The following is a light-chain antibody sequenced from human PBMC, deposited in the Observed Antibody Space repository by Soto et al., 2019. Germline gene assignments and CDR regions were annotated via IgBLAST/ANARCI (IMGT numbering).Light chain of an antibody. CDR2: AAS. CDR3: QQSYSTPWT. Sequence: DIQMTPPPSSLSASVGDRVTITCRASQSISSYLNWYQQKPVKAPKLLIYAASSLQSGVPSKFSGSGSGTVFTLTISSLQPEDFANYYCQQSYSTPWTFGQGTKVEIK. CDR1: QSISSY. V-gene: IGKV1-39*01. J-gene: IGKJ1*01.